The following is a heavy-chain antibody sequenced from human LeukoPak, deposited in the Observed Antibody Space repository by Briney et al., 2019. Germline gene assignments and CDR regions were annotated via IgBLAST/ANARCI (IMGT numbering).Heavy chain of an antibody. CDR3: ARDRFSGSYCFQN. V-gene: IGHV1-46*01. CDR1: GYTFTSYY. CDR2: ISPSGGST. J-gene: IGHJ1*01. Sequence: ASVKVSCKASGYTFTSYYIHWVRQAPGQGLEWMGIISPSGGSTSYAQKFQGRVTMTRDMSTSTVYMELSSLRSEDTAVYYCARDRFSGSYCFQNWGQGTLVTVSS. D-gene: IGHD1-26*01.